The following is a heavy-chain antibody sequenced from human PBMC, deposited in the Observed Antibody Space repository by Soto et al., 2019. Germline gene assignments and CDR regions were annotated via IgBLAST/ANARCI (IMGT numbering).Heavy chain of an antibody. Sequence: QVQLQESGPGLVKPSQTLSLTCTVSGGSISSGGYYWSWIRQHPGKGLEWIGYIDNSGSTYYNPSLQSPVSISAATSKNQFSLKLSSVTAADTAVYYCARDPAPWGQGTLVTVSS. CDR1: GGSISSGGYY. J-gene: IGHJ5*02. V-gene: IGHV4-31*01. CDR3: ARDPAP. CDR2: IDNSGST.